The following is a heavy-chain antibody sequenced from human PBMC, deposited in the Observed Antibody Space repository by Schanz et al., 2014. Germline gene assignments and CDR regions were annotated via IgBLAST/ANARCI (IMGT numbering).Heavy chain of an antibody. CDR1: GFTVSSNY. D-gene: IGHD5-12*01. J-gene: IGHJ3*01. V-gene: IGHV3-53*01. Sequence: EVQLVESGGGLIQPGGSLRLSCAVSGFTVSSNYMSWVRQAPGKGLEWVSTVYMSAASTRYADSVQGRFIISRDSSKNTLFLQLSSLRPEDTAIYFCARDEGRDGYNLAFDVWGQGTLVTVSS. CDR3: ARDEGRDGYNLAFDV. CDR2: VYMSAAST.